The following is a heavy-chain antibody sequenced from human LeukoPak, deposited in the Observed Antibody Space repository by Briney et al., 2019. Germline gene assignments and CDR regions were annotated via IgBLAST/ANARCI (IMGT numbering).Heavy chain of an antibody. CDR2: INSDGSST. J-gene: IGHJ4*02. D-gene: IGHD5-24*01. Sequence: PGGSLRLSCAASGFTFSSYWMHWVRQAPGKGLVWVSRINSDGSSTSYADSVKGRFTISRDNAKNTLYLQMNSLRAEDTAAYYCARESLGDGYNLDYWGQGTLVTVSS. CDR1: GFTFSSYW. CDR3: ARESLGDGYNLDY. V-gene: IGHV3-74*01.